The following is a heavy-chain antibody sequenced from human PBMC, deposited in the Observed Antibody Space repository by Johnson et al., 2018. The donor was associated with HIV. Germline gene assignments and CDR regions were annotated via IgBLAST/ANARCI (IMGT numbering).Heavy chain of an antibody. J-gene: IGHJ3*01. Sequence: VQLVESGGGLVQPGRSLRLSCAASGFSFDDYAMHWVRQAPGKGLEWVSGISWNSGNIAYADSVKGRFTISRDNAKNTLYLQMNRLRAEDTAVYYCARDPITPYERGPDAFDVWGQGTVVTVSS. D-gene: IGHD2-21*01. V-gene: IGHV3-9*01. CDR3: ARDPITPYERGPDAFDV. CDR2: ISWNSGNI. CDR1: GFSFDDYA.